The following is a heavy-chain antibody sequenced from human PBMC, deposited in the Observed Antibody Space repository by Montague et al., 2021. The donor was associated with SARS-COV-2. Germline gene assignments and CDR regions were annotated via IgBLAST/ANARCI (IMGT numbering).Heavy chain of an antibody. J-gene: IGHJ4*02. Sequence: SETLSLTCTVSGGSISSYYWSWIRQPPGKGLEWIGYIYYSGSTNXNPSLKSRVTISVDTSKNQFSRKLSSVTAADTAVYYCARGTHYYDSSGYYFDYWGQGTLRTVSA. D-gene: IGHD3-22*01. V-gene: IGHV4-59*01. CDR1: GGSISSYY. CDR3: ARGTHYYDSSGYYFDY. CDR2: IYYSGST.